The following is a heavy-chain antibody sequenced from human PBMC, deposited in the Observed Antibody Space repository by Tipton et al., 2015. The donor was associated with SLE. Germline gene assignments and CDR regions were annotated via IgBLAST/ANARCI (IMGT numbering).Heavy chain of an antibody. V-gene: IGHV4-59*11. CDR3: ARGVLYFDY. CDR2: IYYSGST. J-gene: IGHJ4*02. D-gene: IGHD4/OR15-4a*01. Sequence: TLSLTCTVSGDSISSHYWSWIRQPPGKGLEWIGYIYYSGSTNYNPSLKSRVTISVDTSKNQFSLKLSSVTAADTAVYYCARGVLYFDYWGQGTLVTVSS. CDR1: GDSISSHY.